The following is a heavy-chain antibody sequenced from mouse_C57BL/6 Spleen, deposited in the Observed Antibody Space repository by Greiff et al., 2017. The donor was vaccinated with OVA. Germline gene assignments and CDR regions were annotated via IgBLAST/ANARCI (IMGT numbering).Heavy chain of an antibody. CDR2: IDPSDSYT. CDR1: GYTFTSYW. D-gene: IGHD2-4*01. J-gene: IGHJ1*03. Sequence: VQLQQSGAELVKPGASVKLSCKASGYTFTSYWMQWVKQRPGQGLEWIGEIDPSDSYTNYNQKFKGKATLTVDTSSSTAYMQLSSLTSEDSAVYYCARNDYGSYWYFDVWGTGTTVTVSS. V-gene: IGHV1-50*01. CDR3: ARNDYGSYWYFDV.